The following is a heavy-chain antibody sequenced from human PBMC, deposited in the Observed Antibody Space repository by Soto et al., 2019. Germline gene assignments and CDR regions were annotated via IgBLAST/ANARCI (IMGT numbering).Heavy chain of an antibody. D-gene: IGHD3-3*01. CDR2: ITPIFGTA. CDR3: ARVGVVIKALDY. Sequence: ASVKVSCKASGGTFSSYAISWVRQAPGQGLEWMGGITPIFGTANYAQKFQGRVTITADESTSTAYMELSSLRSEDTAVYYCARVGVVIKALDYWGQGTLVTVSS. V-gene: IGHV1-69*13. CDR1: GGTFSSYA. J-gene: IGHJ4*02.